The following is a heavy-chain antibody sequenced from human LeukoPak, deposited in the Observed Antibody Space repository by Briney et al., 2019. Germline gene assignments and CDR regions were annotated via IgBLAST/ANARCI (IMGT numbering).Heavy chain of an antibody. V-gene: IGHV4-59*12. J-gene: IGHJ4*02. D-gene: IGHD1-26*01. CDR2: IYYSGST. CDR1: GDSITSYY. CDR3: ARTLWSGSYYFDY. Sequence: SETLSLTCTVSGDSITSYYWSWIRQPPGKGLEWIGYIYYSGSTYYNPSLKSRVTISVDTSKNQFSLKLSSVTAADTAVYYCARTLWSGSYYFDYWGQGTLVTVSS.